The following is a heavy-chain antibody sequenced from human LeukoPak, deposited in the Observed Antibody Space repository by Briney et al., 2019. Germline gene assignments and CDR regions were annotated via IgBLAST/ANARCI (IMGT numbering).Heavy chain of an antibody. J-gene: IGHJ4*02. CDR2: ISDSGGST. V-gene: IGHV3-23*01. CDR3: AKVLGAAGVLRGYCDH. D-gene: IGHD3-16*01. Sequence: GGSLRLSCAASGFTFSSYGMSWVRQAPGKGLEWVSGISDSGGSTYYVDSVKGRFTISRDNSKNTLYLQMNSLRADDTARYYCAKVLGAAGVLRGYCDHWGQGTLVTVSS. CDR1: GFTFSSYG.